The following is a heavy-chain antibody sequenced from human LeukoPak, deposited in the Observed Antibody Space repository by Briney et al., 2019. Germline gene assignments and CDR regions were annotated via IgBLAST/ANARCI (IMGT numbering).Heavy chain of an antibody. Sequence: ASVKVSCKASGYTFTGYYMHWVRQAPGQGLEWMGWINPNSGGTNYAQKVQGRVTMTRDTSITTAYMELSRLRSDDTAVYYCASANYYDSSGFNYWGQGTLVTVSS. CDR2: INPNSGGT. D-gene: IGHD3-22*01. CDR1: GYTFTGYY. J-gene: IGHJ4*02. V-gene: IGHV1-2*02. CDR3: ASANYYDSSGFNY.